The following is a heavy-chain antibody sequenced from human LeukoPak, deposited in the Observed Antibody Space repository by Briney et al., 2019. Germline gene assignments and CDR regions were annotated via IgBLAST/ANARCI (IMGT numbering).Heavy chain of an antibody. CDR1: GYTFTSYG. V-gene: IGHV1-18*01. D-gene: IGHD3-10*01. J-gene: IGHJ4*02. Sequence: GASVKVSCKASGYTFTSYGISWVRQALGQWLEWMGWISAYNGNTNYAQKLQGRVTMTTDTSTSTAYMELRSLRSDDTAVYYCARRCNRLTMVRGVMTGENDYWGQGTLVTVSS. CDR3: ARRCNRLTMVRGVMTGENDY. CDR2: ISAYNGNT.